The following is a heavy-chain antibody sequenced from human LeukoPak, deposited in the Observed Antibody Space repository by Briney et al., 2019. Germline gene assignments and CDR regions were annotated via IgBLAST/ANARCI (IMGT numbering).Heavy chain of an antibody. Sequence: GASVKVSCKASGYTFTSYGISWVRQAPGQGLEWMGWISAYNGNTIYAQKLQGRVTMTTDTSTSTAYMELRSLRSDDTAVYYCARGGPARTREPFGPWGQGTLVTVSS. CDR2: ISAYNGNT. V-gene: IGHV1-18*04. D-gene: IGHD1-14*01. CDR1: GYTFTSYG. CDR3: ARGGPARTREPFGP. J-gene: IGHJ5*02.